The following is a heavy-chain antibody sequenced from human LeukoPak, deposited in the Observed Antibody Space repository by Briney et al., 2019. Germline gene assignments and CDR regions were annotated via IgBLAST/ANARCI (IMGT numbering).Heavy chain of an antibody. CDR1: GFTFSSYA. J-gene: IGHJ4*02. CDR3: ARGERITMVRGVDY. Sequence: PGGSLILSCAASGFTFSSYAMHGVRQAPGKGREWGAVISYDGSNRYYADSVTGRFTISSDNSKTTLYLQMNSLRAEDTAVYYCARGERITMVRGVDYWGQGPLVTVSS. D-gene: IGHD3-10*01. CDR2: ISYDGSNR. V-gene: IGHV3-30*04.